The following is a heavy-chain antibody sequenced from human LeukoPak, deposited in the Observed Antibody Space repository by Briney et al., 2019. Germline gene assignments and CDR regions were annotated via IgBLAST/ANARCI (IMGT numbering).Heavy chain of an antibody. D-gene: IGHD4-23*01. Sequence: SETLSLTCTVPGGSTSKSTYNWGWTRQPPGKGLEWIGPISDSGNTYSSPSLRSRVTISVDTSKNQFSLKLTSVTAADTGVYYCARQGDGGRAYDHWGQGTQVTVSS. CDR1: GGSTSKSTYN. CDR2: ISDSGNT. J-gene: IGHJ4*02. V-gene: IGHV4-39*01. CDR3: ARQGDGGRAYDH.